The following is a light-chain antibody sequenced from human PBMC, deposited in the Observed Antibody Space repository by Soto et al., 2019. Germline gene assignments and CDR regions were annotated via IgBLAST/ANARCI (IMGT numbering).Light chain of an antibody. J-gene: IGKJ4*01. Sequence: EIVLTQSPGTLSLSPGERATLSCRASQTVPHDYLAWYRHNPGQAPRLLIYGAFNRPAGVTDRFSGSGSGREYILIISRREPEDVVIDYCRQQGEYALFGGGTKVEV. CDR2: GAF. V-gene: IGKV3-20*01. CDR3: RQQGEYAL. CDR1: QTVPHDY.